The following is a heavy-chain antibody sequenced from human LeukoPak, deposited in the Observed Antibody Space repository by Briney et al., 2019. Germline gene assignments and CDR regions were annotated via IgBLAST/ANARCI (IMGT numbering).Heavy chain of an antibody. V-gene: IGHV3-53*01. CDR3: ASIRYYYYGMDV. CDR1: GFTVSSNY. D-gene: IGHD2-2*02. CDR2: IYSGGST. Sequence: GGSLRLSCAASGFTVSSNYMSWVRQAPGKGLEWVSVIYSGGSTYYADSVKGRFTISRDNSKNTLHLQMNSLRAEDTAVYYCASIRYYYYGMDVWGQGTTVTVSS. J-gene: IGHJ6*02.